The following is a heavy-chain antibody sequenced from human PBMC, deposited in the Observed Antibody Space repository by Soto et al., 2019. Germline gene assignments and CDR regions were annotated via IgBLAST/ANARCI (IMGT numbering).Heavy chain of an antibody. D-gene: IGHD6-19*01. CDR2: TSYDGNKK. CDR1: GFMFGNYA. V-gene: IGHV3-30*18. CDR3: AKAMSAGTRGWDYLDY. J-gene: IGHJ4*02. Sequence: QVQLVESGGGVVQPGRSLRLSCAASGFMFGNYAMHWVRQAPGKGLEWVAVTSYDGNKKSYADSVKGRFTISRDSSEKMLSLQMNSLRAEDTAVYYCAKAMSAGTRGWDYLDYWGQGILVTVSS.